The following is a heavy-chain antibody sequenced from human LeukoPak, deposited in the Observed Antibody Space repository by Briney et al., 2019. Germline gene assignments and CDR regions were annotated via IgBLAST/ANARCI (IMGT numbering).Heavy chain of an antibody. CDR1: GFTFSGRW. J-gene: IGHJ5*02. V-gene: IGHV3-7*03. Sequence: GGSLRLSCAASGFTFSGRWMSWLRQAPGKGLEWVANINQDGTDKYYVDSVKGRFTISRDNAKNSLYLQMNSLRAEDTAVYYCAREIVGTHKSRFDPWGQEPWSPSPQ. CDR3: AREIVGTHKSRFDP. CDR2: INQDGTDK. D-gene: IGHD1-26*01.